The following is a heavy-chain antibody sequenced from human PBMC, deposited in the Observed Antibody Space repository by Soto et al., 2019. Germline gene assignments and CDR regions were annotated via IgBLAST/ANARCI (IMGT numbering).Heavy chain of an antibody. V-gene: IGHV3-21*01. CDR3: ARPLNYYDSSGYSLDY. Sequence: EVQLVESGGGLVKPGGSLRLSCAASGFTFSSYSMNWVRQAPGKGLEWVSSIISSSSYIYYADSVKGRFTISRDNAKNSLYLQMNSLRAEDTAVYYCARPLNYYDSSGYSLDYWGQGTLVTVSS. J-gene: IGHJ4*02. CDR2: IISSSSYI. CDR1: GFTFSSYS. D-gene: IGHD3-22*01.